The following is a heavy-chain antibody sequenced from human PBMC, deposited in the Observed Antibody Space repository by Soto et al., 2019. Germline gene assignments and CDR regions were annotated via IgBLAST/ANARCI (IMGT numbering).Heavy chain of an antibody. CDR1: GFIFSSYG. CDR2: MWSEGGDK. Sequence: QVQLVESGGVVVQPGRSLRLSCAASGFIFSSYGMHWVRQAPGKGLEWVAVMWSEGGDKHYADSVKGRFTISRDNSKNTLYLHMNSLRAEDTAVYYCARDPPDDTSGYFSLDYWGQGTLVTVSS. D-gene: IGHD3-22*01. V-gene: IGHV3-33*01. J-gene: IGHJ4*02. CDR3: ARDPPDDTSGYFSLDY.